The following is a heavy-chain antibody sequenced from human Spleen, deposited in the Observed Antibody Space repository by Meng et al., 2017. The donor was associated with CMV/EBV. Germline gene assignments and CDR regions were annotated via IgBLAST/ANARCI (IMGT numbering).Heavy chain of an antibody. Sequence: SETLSLTCTVSGSAISSHYWSWIRQPPGKGLEWIGYIYSSGSTNNNPSLKSRAIMSVDTARNQFSLKVRSVTAADTAVYYCARGEGNYDFWSGYYISTFDYWGQGTLVTVSS. CDR1: GSAISSHY. V-gene: IGHV4-59*11. J-gene: IGHJ4*02. D-gene: IGHD3-3*01. CDR2: IYSSGST. CDR3: ARGEGNYDFWSGYYISTFDY.